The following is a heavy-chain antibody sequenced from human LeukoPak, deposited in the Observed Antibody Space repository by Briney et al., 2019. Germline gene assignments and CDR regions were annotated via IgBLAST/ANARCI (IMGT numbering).Heavy chain of an antibody. V-gene: IGHV3-30*19. CDR2: ISYDGNYK. CDR1: GFIFSTSA. J-gene: IGHJ4*02. D-gene: IGHD3-9*01. Sequence: PGGSLRLSCAASGFIFSTSAMHWVRQAPGKGLEWVAGISYDGNYKFHADSVKGRFTIAKDTSKNTLDLYMNSLRAQDTATYYCARDVTLTALGPSRIDHWGQGTLVTVSS. CDR3: ARDVTLTALGPSRIDH.